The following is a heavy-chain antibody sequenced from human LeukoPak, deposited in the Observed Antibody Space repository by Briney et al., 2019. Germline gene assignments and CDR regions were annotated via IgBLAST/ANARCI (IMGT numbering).Heavy chain of an antibody. Sequence: SVKVSCKASGYTFTSYAISWVRQAPGQGLEWMGGIIPIFGTANYAQKFQGRVTITADESTSTAYMELSSLRSEDTAVYYCARGTYSGYYYFDYWGQGTLVTVSS. CDR2: IIPIFGTA. V-gene: IGHV1-69*13. J-gene: IGHJ4*02. D-gene: IGHD5-12*01. CDR3: ARGTYSGYYYFDY. CDR1: GYTFTSYA.